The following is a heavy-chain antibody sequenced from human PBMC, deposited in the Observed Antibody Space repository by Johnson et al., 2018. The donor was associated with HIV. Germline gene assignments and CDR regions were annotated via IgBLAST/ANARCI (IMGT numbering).Heavy chain of an antibody. J-gene: IGHJ3*02. CDR1: EFTFDDYG. Sequence: VQLVESGGGVVRPGGSLRLSCAASEFTFDDYGMSWVRQAPGKGLEWVSGINWNGGSTGYADSVKGRFTIPRDNAKNSLYLQMNSLRAEDTALYYCARGTLTGTTGGFDIWGQGTMVTVSA. V-gene: IGHV3-20*04. CDR3: ARGTLTGTTGGFDI. D-gene: IGHD1-20*01. CDR2: INWNGGST.